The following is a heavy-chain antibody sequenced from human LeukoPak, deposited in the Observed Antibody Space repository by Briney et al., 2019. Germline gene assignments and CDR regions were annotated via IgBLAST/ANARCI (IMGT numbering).Heavy chain of an antibody. J-gene: IGHJ4*02. CDR3: VRTNPWDLTYYFDY. CDR1: GGSISSSSYY. CDR2: IHYSGST. Sequence: TSETLSLTCTVSGGSISSSSYYWAWIRQPPGKGLEWIGSIHYSGSTYYNPSLQSRVTISIDTSKNQFSLRLTSVTAADTAVYYCVRTNPWDLTYYFDYWGQGTLVTVSS. D-gene: IGHD1-14*01. V-gene: IGHV4-39*07.